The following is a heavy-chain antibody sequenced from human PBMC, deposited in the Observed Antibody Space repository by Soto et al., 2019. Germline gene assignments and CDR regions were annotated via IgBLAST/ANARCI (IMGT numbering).Heavy chain of an antibody. CDR2: ISSSSSYI. Sequence: PWGALRLSCAASGFTFSIYIMNWVRQSPGQWLEWVSSISSSSSYIYYADSVKGRFTISRDNAKNSLYLQMDSLRAEDTAVYYCARDSVPANVIFAYSSGPGFGGMDVWGQGTTVTVSS. D-gene: IGHD6-19*01. CDR3: ARDSVPANVIFAYSSGPGFGGMDV. V-gene: IGHV3-21*01. CDR1: GFTFSIYI. J-gene: IGHJ6*02.